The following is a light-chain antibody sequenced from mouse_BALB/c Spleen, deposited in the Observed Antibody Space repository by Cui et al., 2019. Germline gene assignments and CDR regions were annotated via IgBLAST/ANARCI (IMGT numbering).Light chain of an antibody. CDR3: QQWSSNPPT. V-gene: IGKV4-59*01. CDR2: DTS. Sequence: QTVLTQSRAIMSASPGEKVTMTCSASSRVSYMHWYQQKSGTSPKIWIYDTSKLVSGVPARFSGSGSGTAYSLTISSMEAEDAATYYCQQWSSNPPTFGGGTKLEIK. J-gene: IGKJ2*01. CDR1: SRVSY.